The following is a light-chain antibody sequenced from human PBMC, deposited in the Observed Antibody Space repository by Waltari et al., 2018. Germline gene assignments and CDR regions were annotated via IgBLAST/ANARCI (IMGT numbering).Light chain of an antibody. J-gene: IGKJ1*01. CDR2: GAS. Sequence: ELVMTQSPATLSVSPRERATLSCRASQSVSSNLAWYQQKPGQAPRLLIYGASTRATGFPARFSGSGSGTEFTITISSLQSEDFAVYYCQQYNNWPLWTFGQGTKVEIK. CDR1: QSVSSN. CDR3: QQYNNWPLWT. V-gene: IGKV3-15*01.